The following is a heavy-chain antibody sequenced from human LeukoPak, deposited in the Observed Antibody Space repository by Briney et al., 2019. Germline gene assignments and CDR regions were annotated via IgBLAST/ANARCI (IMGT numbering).Heavy chain of an antibody. CDR2: IYTSGST. V-gene: IGHV4-4*07. Sequence: SETLSLTCTVSGVSISSYYWSWIRQPAGKGLEWIGRIYTSGSTNYNPSLKSRVTMSVDTSKNQFSLKLSSVTAADTAVYYCARSWVHYDILTGYYPDAFDIWGQGTMVTVSS. CDR3: ARSWVHYDILTGYYPDAFDI. J-gene: IGHJ3*02. CDR1: GVSISSYY. D-gene: IGHD3-9*01.